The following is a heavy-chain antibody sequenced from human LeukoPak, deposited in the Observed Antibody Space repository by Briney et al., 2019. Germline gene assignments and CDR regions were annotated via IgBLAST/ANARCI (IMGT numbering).Heavy chain of an antibody. Sequence: PGGSLRLSCAASGFTFSDHYMDWVRQAPGKGLEWVGRSRNKANSYTTEYAASVKGRFTISRDDSKNSLYLQMNSLKTEDTAVYYCARLFGSGSSYNLDYWGQGTLVTVSS. J-gene: IGHJ4*02. CDR1: GFTFSDHY. V-gene: IGHV3-72*01. D-gene: IGHD3-10*01. CDR2: SRNKANSYTT. CDR3: ARLFGSGSSYNLDY.